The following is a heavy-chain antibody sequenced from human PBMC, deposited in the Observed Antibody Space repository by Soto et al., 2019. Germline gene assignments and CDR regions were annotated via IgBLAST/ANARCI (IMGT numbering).Heavy chain of an antibody. V-gene: IGHV3-48*03. D-gene: IGHD3-22*01. CDR1: GFTFSSYE. CDR2: ISSSGSTI. CDR3: ARDPDSSGNYFDY. Sequence: GGSLRLSCAASGFTFSSYEMNWVRRAPGKGLEWVSYISSSGSTIYYADSVKGRFTISRDNAKNSLYLQMNSLRAEDTAVYYCARDPDSSGNYFDYWGQGTLVTVSS. J-gene: IGHJ4*02.